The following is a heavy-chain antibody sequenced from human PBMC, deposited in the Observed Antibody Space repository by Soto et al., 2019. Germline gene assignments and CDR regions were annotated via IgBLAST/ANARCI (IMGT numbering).Heavy chain of an antibody. Sequence: QVQLQESGPGLVKPSGTLSLTCAVSGGSVNTDYWWSWVRQPPGKGLEWIGEVHHSGTTNYIQSLKSRVTISVDTSKNQFSLKLSSVTAADTAVYYCARFRVDTGLDWGQGTLITVSS. CDR3: ARFRVDTGLD. CDR2: VHHSGTT. V-gene: IGHV4-4*02. CDR1: GGSVNTDYW. J-gene: IGHJ4*02. D-gene: IGHD5-18*01.